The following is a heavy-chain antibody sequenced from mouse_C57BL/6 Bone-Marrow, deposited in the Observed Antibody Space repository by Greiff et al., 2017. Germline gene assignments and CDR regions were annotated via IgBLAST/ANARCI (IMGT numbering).Heavy chain of an antibody. V-gene: IGHV6-3*01. J-gene: IGHJ2*01. Sequence: EVMLVESGGGLVQPGGSMKLSCVASGFTFSNYWMNWVRQSPEKGLEWVAQIRLKSDNYATHYAESVKGRFTISRDDSKSSVYLQMNNLRAEDTGIYYCTGYDYAYYFDYGGQGTTLTVSS. CDR3: TGYDYAYYFDY. D-gene: IGHD2-4*01. CDR1: GFTFSNYW. CDR2: IRLKSDNYAT.